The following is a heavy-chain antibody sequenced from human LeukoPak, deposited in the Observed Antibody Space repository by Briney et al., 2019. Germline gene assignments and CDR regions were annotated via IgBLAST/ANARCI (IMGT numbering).Heavy chain of an antibody. CDR1: EFTVSVNY. CDR3: ARGPSGYHNT. J-gene: IGHJ4*02. CDR2: IYSGGST. Sequence: PGGSLRLSCAASEFTVSVNYMSWVRQAPGKGLEWVSFIYSGGSTYYADSVKGRFTISRDSSKNILHLQMNSLRAEDTAVYCCARGPSGYHNTGGQGTLVTVSS. D-gene: IGHD5-12*01. V-gene: IGHV3-66*01.